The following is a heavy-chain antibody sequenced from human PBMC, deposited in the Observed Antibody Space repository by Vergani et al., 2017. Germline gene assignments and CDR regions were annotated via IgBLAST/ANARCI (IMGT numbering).Heavy chain of an antibody. Sequence: QVTLKESGPVLVKPTETLTLTCTVSGFSLSNARMGVSWIRQPPGKALEWLAHIFSNDEKSYSTSLKSRLTISKDTSKSQLVLTMTNMDPVDTATYYWARRHYFDSSGYYENNWYFDLWGRGTLVTVSS. CDR1: GFSLSNARMG. D-gene: IGHD3-22*01. CDR3: ARRHYFDSSGYYENNWYFDL. J-gene: IGHJ2*01. V-gene: IGHV2-26*01. CDR2: IFSNDEK.